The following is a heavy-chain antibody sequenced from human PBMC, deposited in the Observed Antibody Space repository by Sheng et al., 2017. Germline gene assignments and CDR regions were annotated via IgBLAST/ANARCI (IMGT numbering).Heavy chain of an antibody. CDR3: ARDMTIFHHTKAMYYMDV. Sequence: EVQLVESGGGVIRPGGSLRLSCAASGFTFDAYGMSWVRQAPGKGLEWVSGINWNGGSTGYADSVKGRFTISRDNAKNSLYLQMNSLRAEDTALYHCARDMTIFHHTKAMYYMDVWGQGTTVTVSS. CDR2: INWNGGST. J-gene: IGHJ6*03. D-gene: IGHD3-3*01. CDR1: GFTFDAYG. V-gene: IGHV3-20*01.